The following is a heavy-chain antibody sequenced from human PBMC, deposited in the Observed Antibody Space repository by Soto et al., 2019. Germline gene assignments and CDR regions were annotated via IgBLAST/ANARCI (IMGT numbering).Heavy chain of an antibody. V-gene: IGHV3-23*01. J-gene: IGHJ4*02. CDR3: AKVGTHIYVWDYFDQ. CDR2: TTGSDGTT. D-gene: IGHD3-16*01. CDR1: GFTYSRYA. Sequence: EVQLLESGGALVQPGGSLRLSCEVSGFTYSRYAMNWVRQAPGKGLEWVSVTTGSDGTTYYADSVKGRFTISRDTSKNTRELQMNNVRAEDTAVYYCAKVGTHIYVWDYFDQWGQGTLVTVSS.